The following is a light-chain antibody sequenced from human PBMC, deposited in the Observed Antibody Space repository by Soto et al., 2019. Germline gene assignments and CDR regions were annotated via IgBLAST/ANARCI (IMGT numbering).Light chain of an antibody. CDR2: DAS. V-gene: IGKV1-33*01. CDR3: QQYENLPT. J-gene: IGKJ5*01. CDR1: QNINNY. Sequence: DIPFTQSPSTLSASVGDRVTITCQASQNINNYLNWYQQKPGRAPKLLIYDASNSEAGVPSRFRVSGSGTDFTIPIRRLQPEDTATYYCQQYENLPTFGQGTRLEI.